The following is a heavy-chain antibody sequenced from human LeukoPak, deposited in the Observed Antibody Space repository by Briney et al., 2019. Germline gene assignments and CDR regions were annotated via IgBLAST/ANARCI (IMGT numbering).Heavy chain of an antibody. CDR3: ARGLGRTAMVTRGGVRFDY. CDR2: MNPNSGNT. CDR1: GYTFTSYD. V-gene: IGHV1-8*01. D-gene: IGHD5-18*01. Sequence: ASVKVSCKASGYTFTSYDINWVRQATGQALEWMGWMNPNSGNTGYAQKFQGRVAMTRNTSITTAYMELSSLRSEDTAVYYCARGLGRTAMVTRGGVRFDYWGQGTLVTVSS. J-gene: IGHJ4*02.